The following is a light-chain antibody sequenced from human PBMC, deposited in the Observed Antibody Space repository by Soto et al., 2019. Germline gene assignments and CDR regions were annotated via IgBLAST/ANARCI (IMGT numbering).Light chain of an antibody. Sequence: DIQMTQSPSTLSASEGDRVTITCRASQSISSWLAWYQQKPGKAPKLLIYKASSLEGGVPSRFSGSGSGAEFTLTISSLEPDDFANYYCQQYNSYSVAFGQGTKVEIK. CDR1: QSISSW. V-gene: IGKV1-5*03. CDR3: QQYNSYSVA. J-gene: IGKJ1*01. CDR2: KAS.